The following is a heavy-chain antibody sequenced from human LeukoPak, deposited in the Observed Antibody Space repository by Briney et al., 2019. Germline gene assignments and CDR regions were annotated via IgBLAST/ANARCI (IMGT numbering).Heavy chain of an antibody. V-gene: IGHV3-74*01. CDR1: EFVFSSHA. J-gene: IGHJ4*02. D-gene: IGHD6-13*01. CDR2: INTDGRTI. CDR3: AKDISRGGIAAAGL. Sequence: GGSLRLSCVASEFVFSSHAMIWVRQAPGKGLEWISRINTDGRTITYADSVKGRFTISRDNAKNSLYLQMNSLRAEDTALYYCAKDISRGGIAAAGLWGQGTLVTVSS.